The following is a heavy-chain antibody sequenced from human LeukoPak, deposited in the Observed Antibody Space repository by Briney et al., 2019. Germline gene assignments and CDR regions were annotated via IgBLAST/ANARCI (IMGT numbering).Heavy chain of an antibody. CDR3: ARDRTYYYDSSGLPRGDRFDY. V-gene: IGHV3-7*01. CDR1: GFTFSSYW. Sequence: GGSLRLSCAASGFTFSSYWMSWVRQAPGKGLEWVANIKQDGSEKYYVDSVKGRFTISRDNAKNSLYLQMNSLRAEDTAVYYCARDRTYYYDSSGLPRGDRFDYWGQGTLVTVSS. D-gene: IGHD3-22*01. CDR2: IKQDGSEK. J-gene: IGHJ4*02.